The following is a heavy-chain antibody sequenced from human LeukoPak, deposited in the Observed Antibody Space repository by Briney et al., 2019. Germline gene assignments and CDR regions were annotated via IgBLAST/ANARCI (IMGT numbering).Heavy chain of an antibody. D-gene: IGHD4-23*01. CDR2: ISYDGSNK. CDR3: AKARYPYGGNALDY. V-gene: IGHV3-30*18. Sequence: PGGSLRLSCAASGFTFSSYGMHWARQAPGKGLEWVAVISYDGSNKYYADSVKGRFTISRDNSKNTLYLQMNSLRAEDTAVYYCAKARYPYGGNALDYWGQGTLVTVSS. J-gene: IGHJ4*02. CDR1: GFTFSSYG.